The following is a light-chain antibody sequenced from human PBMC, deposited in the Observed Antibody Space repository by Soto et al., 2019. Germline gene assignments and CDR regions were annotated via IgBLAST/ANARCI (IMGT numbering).Light chain of an antibody. CDR3: QQYGSSSYT. CDR2: AAS. J-gene: IGKJ2*01. CDR1: QSISSSY. V-gene: IGKV3-20*01. Sequence: EIVLTQSPGTLSLSPGERATLSCRASQSISSSYLAWYQQKPGQAPRLLIYAASSRATGIPDRFSGSGSGKYFTLTISRLEPEDFAVYYCQQYGSSSYTFGQGTQLEIK.